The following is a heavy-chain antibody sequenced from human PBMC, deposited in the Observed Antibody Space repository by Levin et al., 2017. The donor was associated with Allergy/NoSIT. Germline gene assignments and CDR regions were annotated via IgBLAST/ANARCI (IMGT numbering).Heavy chain of an antibody. J-gene: IGHJ4*02. CDR1: GFTFSSYG. CDR3: AVGYSGRGTLDY. Sequence: SCAASGFTFSSYGMHWVRQAPGKGLEWVAVIWYDGSNKYYADSVKGRFTISRDNSKNTLYLQMNSLRAEDTAVYYCAVGYSGRGTLDYWGQGTLVTVSS. V-gene: IGHV3-33*01. D-gene: IGHD6-13*01. CDR2: IWYDGSNK.